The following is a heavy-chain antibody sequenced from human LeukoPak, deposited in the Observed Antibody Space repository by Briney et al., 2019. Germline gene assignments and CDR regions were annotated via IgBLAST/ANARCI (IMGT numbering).Heavy chain of an antibody. CDR2: IYYSGST. J-gene: IGHJ5*02. V-gene: IGHV4-59*08. CDR1: GGSISSYY. D-gene: IGHD3-22*01. Sequence: PSETLSLTCTVSGGSISSYYWSWIRQPPGKGLEWIGYIYYSGSTNYKPSLKSRVTISVDTSKNQFSLKLSSVTAADTAVYYCARHYYDSSGYLTPRNNWFDPWGQGTLVTVSS. CDR3: ARHYYDSSGYLTPRNNWFDP.